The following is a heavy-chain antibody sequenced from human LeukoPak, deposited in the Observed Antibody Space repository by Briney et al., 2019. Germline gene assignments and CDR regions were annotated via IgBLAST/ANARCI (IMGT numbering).Heavy chain of an antibody. J-gene: IGHJ4*02. Sequence: SETLSLTCAVYGGSFSGYYWSWIRQPPGKGLEWIGEINHSGSTNYNPSLKSRVTISVDTSKNQFSLKLSSVTAADTAVYYCARHGVYSSGWWVVDYWGQGTLVTVSS. CDR1: GGSFSGYY. CDR2: INHSGST. CDR3: ARHGVYSSGWWVVDY. V-gene: IGHV4-34*01. D-gene: IGHD6-19*01.